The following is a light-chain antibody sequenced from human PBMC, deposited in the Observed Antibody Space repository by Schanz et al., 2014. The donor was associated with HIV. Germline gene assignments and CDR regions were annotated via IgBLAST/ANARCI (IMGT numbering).Light chain of an antibody. J-gene: IGKJ1*01. CDR2: ATS. V-gene: IGKV3-20*01. CDR1: QRLSSAY. Sequence: EIVLTQSPGSLSLSPGGRATLSCGASQRLSSAYLAWYQQKRDQPPRLVIYATSTRAVGIPDRFSGTGSGTDFTLTISRLEPEDYAVYYCQQYGSPPWTFGQGTKVEV. CDR3: QQYGSPPWT.